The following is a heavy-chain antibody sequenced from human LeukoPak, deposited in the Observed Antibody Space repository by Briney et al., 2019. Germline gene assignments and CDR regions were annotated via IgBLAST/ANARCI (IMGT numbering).Heavy chain of an antibody. D-gene: IGHD1-26*01. CDR2: ISSSGSNT. J-gene: IGHJ4*02. Sequence: GGSLRLSCAASGFTFSGYYMSWIRQAPAKGLEWVSYISSSGSNTNYADSVKGRFTISRDNAKNSLYLQMNSLRAEDTAVYYCANLIGTYRPFDYWGRGTLVTVSS. CDR1: GFTFSGYY. V-gene: IGHV3-11*03. CDR3: ANLIGTYRPFDY.